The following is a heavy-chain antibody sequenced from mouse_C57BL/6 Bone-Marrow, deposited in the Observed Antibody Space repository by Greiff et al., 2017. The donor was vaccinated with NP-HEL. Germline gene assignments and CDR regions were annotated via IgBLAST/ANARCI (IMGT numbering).Heavy chain of an antibody. CDR3: ARRTTVVATNFDY. Sequence: EVKVVESGGDLVKPGGSLKLSCAASGFTFSSYGMSWVRQTPDKRLEWVATISSGGSYTYYPDSVKGRFTISRDNAKNTLYLQMSSLKSEDTAMYYCARRTTVVATNFDYWGQGTTLTVSS. J-gene: IGHJ2*01. D-gene: IGHD1-1*01. V-gene: IGHV5-6*02. CDR2: ISSGGSYT. CDR1: GFTFSSYG.